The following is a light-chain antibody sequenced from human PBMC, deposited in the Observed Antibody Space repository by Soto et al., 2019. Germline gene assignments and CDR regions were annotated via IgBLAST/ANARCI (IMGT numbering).Light chain of an antibody. J-gene: IGKJ1*01. CDR2: DVS. CDR3: ELYNSYSEA. CDR1: QSISNW. Sequence: DSQMYQSLSTVSATVGDRVTIPCRASQSISNWLAWYQQKPGKAPTLLIYDVSRLESGVPSRFSGSGSGTEFTLTINSLQPDDFATYYCELYNSYSEAFAQGSKVDI. V-gene: IGKV1-5*01.